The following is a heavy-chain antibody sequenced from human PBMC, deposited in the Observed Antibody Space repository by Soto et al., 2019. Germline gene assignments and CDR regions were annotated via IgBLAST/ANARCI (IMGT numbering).Heavy chain of an antibody. V-gene: IGHV1-2*02. CDR1: GYTFTGYY. Sequence: ASVKVSCKASGYTFTGYYMHWVRQARGQGLEWMGWINPNSGGTNYAQKFQGRVTMTRDTSISTAYMELSRLRSDDTAVYYCARGIDYYDSSGPDYWGQGTLVTVSS. CDR2: INPNSGGT. D-gene: IGHD3-22*01. J-gene: IGHJ4*02. CDR3: ARGIDYYDSSGPDY.